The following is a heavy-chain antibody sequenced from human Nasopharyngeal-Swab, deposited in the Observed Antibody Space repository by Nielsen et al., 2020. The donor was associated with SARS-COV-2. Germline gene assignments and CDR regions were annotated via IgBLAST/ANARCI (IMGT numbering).Heavy chain of an antibody. J-gene: IGHJ6*02. CDR3: AKVLTGANIYYSLDV. CDR2: ISYDGSNK. D-gene: IGHD3-9*01. Sequence: GESLKISCAASGFTFSSYGMHWVRQAPGKGLEWVAVISYDGSNKYYADSVKGRFTISRDNSKNTLYLQMNSLRAEDTAVYYCAKVLTGANIYYSLDVWGQGTTVTVSS. V-gene: IGHV3-30*18. CDR1: GFTFSSYG.